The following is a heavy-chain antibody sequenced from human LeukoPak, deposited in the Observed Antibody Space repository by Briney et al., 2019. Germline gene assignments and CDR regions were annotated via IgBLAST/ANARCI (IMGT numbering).Heavy chain of an antibody. V-gene: IGHV3-30*18. CDR2: ISYDGSNK. CDR1: GFTFSSYG. CDR3: AKDRSGGFADYFDY. D-gene: IGHD2-15*01. Sequence: GGSLRLSCAASGFTFSSYGMHWVRQAPGKGLEWVAVISYDGSNKYYADSVKGRFTISRDNSKNTLYLQMNSLRAEDTAVYYCAKDRSGGFADYFDYWGQGTLVTVSS. J-gene: IGHJ4*02.